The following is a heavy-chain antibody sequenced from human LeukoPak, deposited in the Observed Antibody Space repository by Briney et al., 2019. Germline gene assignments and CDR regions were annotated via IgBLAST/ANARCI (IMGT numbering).Heavy chain of an antibody. D-gene: IGHD3-3*01. CDR3: ASERYYDFWSGYLTPDYYGMDV. CDR1: GYTFTSYY. J-gene: IGHJ6*02. V-gene: IGHV1-46*01. Sequence: WASVKVSCKASGYTFTSYYMHWVQQAPGQGLEWMGIINPSGGSTSYAQKFQGRVTMTRDTSTSTVYMELSSLRSEDTAVYYCASERYYDFWSGYLTPDYYGMDVWGQGTTVTVSS. CDR2: INPSGGST.